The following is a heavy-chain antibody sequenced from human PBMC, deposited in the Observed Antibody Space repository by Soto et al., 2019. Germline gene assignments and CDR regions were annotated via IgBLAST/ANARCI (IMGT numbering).Heavy chain of an antibody. CDR1: GGSISSYY. D-gene: IGHD6-13*01. CDR2: IYYSGST. Sequence: SETLSLTCTVSGGSISSYYWSWIRQPPGKGLEWIGYIYYSGSTNYNPSLKSRVTISVDTSKNQFSLKLSSVTAADTAVYYCARGYSSSWYRWFDPWGQGTLVTVSS. J-gene: IGHJ5*02. V-gene: IGHV4-59*01. CDR3: ARGYSSSWYRWFDP.